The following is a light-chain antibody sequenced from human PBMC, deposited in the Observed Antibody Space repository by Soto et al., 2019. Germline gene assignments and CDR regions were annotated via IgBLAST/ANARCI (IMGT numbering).Light chain of an antibody. CDR3: QQYNSYSPFT. Sequence: DIQMTQSPSTVSASVGDRVTITCRASQSISSLLAWYQQKPGKAPRLLIYKASSLESGVASRFSGSGSGTEFTLTISSLQPDDFATYYCQQYNSYSPFTFGQGTKLEI. CDR2: KAS. V-gene: IGKV1-5*03. J-gene: IGKJ2*01. CDR1: QSISSL.